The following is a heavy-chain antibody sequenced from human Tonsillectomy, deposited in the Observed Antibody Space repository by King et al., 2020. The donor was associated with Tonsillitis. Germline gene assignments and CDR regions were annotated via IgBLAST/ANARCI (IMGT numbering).Heavy chain of an antibody. CDR3: AKDRGSTNWLYYYYYGMDV. J-gene: IGHJ6*02. CDR1: GFTFSSYA. CDR2: ISGSGGST. V-gene: IGHV3-23*04. Sequence: VQLVESGGGLVQPGGSLRLSCAASGFTFSSYAMSWGRQAPGKGLEWVSAISGSGGSTYYADAVKGRVTISRDNSKNTLYLQMNSLRAEDTAVYYCAKDRGSTNWLYYYYYGMDVWGQGTTVTVSS. D-gene: IGHD2-2*01.